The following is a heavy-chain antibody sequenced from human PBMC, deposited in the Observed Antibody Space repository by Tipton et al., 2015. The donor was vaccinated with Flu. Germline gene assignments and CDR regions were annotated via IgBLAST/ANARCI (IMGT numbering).Heavy chain of an antibody. CDR1: GASISSAAYY. CDR2: IYTSGST. Sequence: TLSLTCTVSGASISSAAYYWSWIRQPAGKGLEWIGRIYTSGSTNYNPSLKSRVSISLDTSKKQFSLKLTSVTAADAAVYYCARVTTNGLDVWGLGTTVTVSS. CDR3: ARVTTNGLDV. D-gene: IGHD1-14*01. V-gene: IGHV4-61*02. J-gene: IGHJ6*02.